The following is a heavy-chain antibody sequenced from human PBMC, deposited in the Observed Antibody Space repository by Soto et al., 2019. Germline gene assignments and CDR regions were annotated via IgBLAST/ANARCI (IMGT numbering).Heavy chain of an antibody. CDR2: MGYNGFT. CDR3: ARQGFGELHGLVDV. V-gene: IGHV4-59*08. D-gene: IGHD3-10*01. CDR1: GGPMNNYY. Sequence: QVQLQESGPGLVKPSETLSLTCTISGGPMNNYYCSWFRQPRGQGLEWIGYMGYNGFTRYNPSLRSRVAISLDTVKNQFSLHLSAVTAADTALYYCARQGFGELHGLVDVWGQGITVTVSS. J-gene: IGHJ6*02.